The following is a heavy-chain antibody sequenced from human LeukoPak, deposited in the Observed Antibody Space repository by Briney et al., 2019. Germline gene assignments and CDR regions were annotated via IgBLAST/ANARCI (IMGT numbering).Heavy chain of an antibody. CDR3: ARGGTPGYSSGRLDY. CDR1: GFTVSSNY. V-gene: IGHV3-53*04. D-gene: IGHD6-19*01. CDR2: IYSAGNT. J-gene: IGHJ4*02. Sequence: QTGGSLRLSCVASGFTVSSNYMSWVRQAPGKGLEWVSVIYSAGNTYYADSVKGRFTISRHNSENTLYLHMNSLRVEDTAVYFCARGGTPGYSSGRLDYWGQGTLVTVSS.